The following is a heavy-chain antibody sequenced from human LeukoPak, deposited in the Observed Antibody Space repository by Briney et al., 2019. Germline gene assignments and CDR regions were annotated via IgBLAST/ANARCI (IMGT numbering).Heavy chain of an antibody. J-gene: IGHJ2*01. CDR3: ATDLGIASLRYFDL. V-gene: IGHV4-4*02. CDR2: IHLGGST. CDR1: GGSISRSNW. D-gene: IGHD6-13*01. Sequence: PSGTLSLTCTVSGGSISRSNWWTWVRQSPGKGLEWIGEIHLGGSTNYNPSLKSRVSISIDKSKNQISLRLSSVTAADTAVYYCATDLGIASLRYFDLWGHGTLVTVSS.